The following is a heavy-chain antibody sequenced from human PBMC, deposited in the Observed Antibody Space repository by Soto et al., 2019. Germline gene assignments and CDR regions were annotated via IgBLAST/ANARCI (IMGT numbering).Heavy chain of an antibody. CDR1: GYTLTELS. D-gene: IGHD2-15*01. V-gene: IGHV1-24*01. Sequence: SVKVSCKVSGYTLTELSMHWVRQAPGKGLEWMGGFDPEDGETIYAQKFQGRVTMTEDTSTDTAYMELSSLRSEDTAVYYCATGDYCSGGSCFDAFDIWGQGAMVTVSS. CDR2: FDPEDGET. CDR3: ATGDYCSGGSCFDAFDI. J-gene: IGHJ3*02.